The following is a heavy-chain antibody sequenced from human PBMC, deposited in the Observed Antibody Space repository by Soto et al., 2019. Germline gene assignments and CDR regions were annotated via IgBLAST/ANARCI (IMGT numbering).Heavy chain of an antibody. CDR3: AREGTVTTDYYYYGMDV. V-gene: IGHV4-34*01. CDR2: INHSGST. Sequence: SETLSLTCAVYGGSFSGYYWSWIRQPPGKGLEWIGEINHSGSTNYNPSLKSRVTISVDTSKNQFSLKLSSVTAADTAVYYCAREGTVTTDYYYYGMDVWGQGTTVTVSS. J-gene: IGHJ6*02. CDR1: GGSFSGYY. D-gene: IGHD4-17*01.